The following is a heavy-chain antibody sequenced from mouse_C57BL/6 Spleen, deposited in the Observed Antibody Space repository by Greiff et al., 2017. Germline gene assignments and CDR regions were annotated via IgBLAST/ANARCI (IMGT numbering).Heavy chain of an antibody. V-gene: IGHV1-19*01. CDR3: ARHESYWYFDV. CDR1: GYTFTDYY. J-gene: IGHJ1*03. CDR2: INPYNGGT. Sequence: VQLQQSGPVLVKPGASVKMSCKASGYTFTDYYMNWVKQSHGKSLEWIGVINPYNGGTSYNQKFKGKATLTVDKSSSTAYMELNSLTSEDSAVYYCARHESYWYFDVWGTGTTVTVSS.